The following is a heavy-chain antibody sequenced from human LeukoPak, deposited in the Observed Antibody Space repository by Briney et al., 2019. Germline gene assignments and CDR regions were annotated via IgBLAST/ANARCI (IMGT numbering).Heavy chain of an antibody. CDR1: GFTFSSYE. J-gene: IGHJ3*02. CDR3: ARVRPAYYYDSSGYYDAFDI. CDR2: ISSSGSTI. D-gene: IGHD3-22*01. Sequence: GGSLRLSCAASGFTFSSYEMNWVRQAPGKGLEWVSYISSSGSTIYYADSVKGRFTISRDNAKNSLYLQMNSLRAEDTAVYYCARVRPAYYYDSSGYYDAFDIWGQGTMVTVSS. V-gene: IGHV3-48*03.